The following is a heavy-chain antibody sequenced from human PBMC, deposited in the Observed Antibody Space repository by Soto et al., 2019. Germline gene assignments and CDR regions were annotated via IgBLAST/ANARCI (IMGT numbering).Heavy chain of an antibody. D-gene: IGHD3-22*01. CDR2: VSYDGSKE. Sequence: GGSLRLSCAASGFTFTSYGIHWVRQAPGKGLEWVAGVSYDGSKEYYTESVRGRFTISRDNSRNTLDLQMNSLRAEDTAVYYCAKDTYYHDSSGYYVFDCWGQGT. CDR1: GFTFTSYG. V-gene: IGHV3-30*18. J-gene: IGHJ4*02. CDR3: AKDTYYHDSSGYYVFDC.